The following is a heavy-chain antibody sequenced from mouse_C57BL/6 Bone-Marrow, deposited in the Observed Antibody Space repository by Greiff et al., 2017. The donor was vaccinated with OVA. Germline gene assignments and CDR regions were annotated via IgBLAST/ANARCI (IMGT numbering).Heavy chain of an antibody. V-gene: IGHV2-2*01. CDR1: GFSLTSYG. CDR3: ARNYLGRFAY. Sequence: QVQLKQSGPGLVQPSQSLSFPCTVSGFSLTSYGVHWVRQSPGKGLEWLGVLWSGGSTDYIAAFISRMSISKDNSKSQVFFKMNSLQADDTAIYYCARNYLGRFAYWGQGTLVTVSA. D-gene: IGHD4-1*01. CDR2: LWSGGST. J-gene: IGHJ3*01.